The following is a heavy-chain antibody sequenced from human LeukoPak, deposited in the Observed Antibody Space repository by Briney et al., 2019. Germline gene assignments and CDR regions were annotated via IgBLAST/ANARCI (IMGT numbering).Heavy chain of an antibody. J-gene: IGHJ6*03. CDR2: INLSGST. D-gene: IGHD6-19*01. CDR3: ASIAVAGSTYYYYYMDV. Sequence: SETLSLTCAVYGGSFSGYYWSWIRQPPGKGLEWIGEINLSGSTNYNPSLKSRVTISVDTSRTQFSLKLSSVTAADTAVYYCASIAVAGSTYYYYYMDVWGKGNTVPVSS. V-gene: IGHV4-34*01. CDR1: GGSFSGYY.